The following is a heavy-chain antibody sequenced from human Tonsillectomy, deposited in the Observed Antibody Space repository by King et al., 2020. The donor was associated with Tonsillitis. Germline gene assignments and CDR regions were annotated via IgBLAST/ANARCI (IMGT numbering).Heavy chain of an antibody. CDR1: GFTLSTYW. Sequence: VQLVESGGGLVQPGGSLRLSCAASGFTLSTYWMNWVRQAPGKGLEWVANIKQDGSEKYYVDSVKGRFTISRDNAKNSLFLQMNSLRAEDTAVYYCASTLGYCSSGSCLPWGKGTLVTVSS. CDR2: IKQDGSEK. CDR3: ASTLGYCSSGSCLP. J-gene: IGHJ5*02. D-gene: IGHD2-15*01. V-gene: IGHV3-7*01.